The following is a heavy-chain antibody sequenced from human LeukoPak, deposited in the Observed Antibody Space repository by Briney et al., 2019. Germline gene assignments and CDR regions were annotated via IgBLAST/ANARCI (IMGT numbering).Heavy chain of an antibody. Sequence: PGRSLRLSCAASGFTFSSYAMHWVRQAPGKGLEWVAVISYDGSNKYYADSEKGRFTISRDNSKNTLYLQMNSLRAEDTAVYYCARGLGDSSGYYSWFDPWGQGTLVTVSS. CDR2: ISYDGSNK. CDR1: GFTFSSYA. CDR3: ARGLGDSSGYYSWFDP. J-gene: IGHJ5*02. D-gene: IGHD3-22*01. V-gene: IGHV3-30*04.